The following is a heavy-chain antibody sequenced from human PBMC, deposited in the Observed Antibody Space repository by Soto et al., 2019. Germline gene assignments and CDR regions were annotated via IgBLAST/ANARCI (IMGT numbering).Heavy chain of an antibody. Sequence: ASVKVSCKASGYTFTSYYMHWVRQAPGQGLEWMGIINPSGGSTSYAQKFQGRVTMTRDTSTSTVYMELSSLRSEDTAVYYCARGEPLATTVNYYYYYMDVWGKGTTVTVSS. V-gene: IGHV1-46*03. CDR3: ARGEPLATTVNYYYYYMDV. D-gene: IGHD4-4*01. CDR2: INPSGGST. CDR1: GYTFTSYY. J-gene: IGHJ6*03.